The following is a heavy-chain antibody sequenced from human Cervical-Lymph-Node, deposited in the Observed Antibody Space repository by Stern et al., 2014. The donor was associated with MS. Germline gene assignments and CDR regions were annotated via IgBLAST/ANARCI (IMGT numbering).Heavy chain of an antibody. J-gene: IGHJ4*02. Sequence: VQLVESGAEVKKPGASVKVSCKASGYTFTGYYMHWVRQAPGQGLEWMGWINPNSGGTNYAQKFQGWVTMTRDTSIRTAYMELSRLRSDDTAVYYCARGSLLWFGELKGGFDYWGQGTLVTVSS. D-gene: IGHD3-10*01. CDR1: GYTFTGYY. CDR2: INPNSGGT. CDR3: ARGSLLWFGELKGGFDY. V-gene: IGHV1-2*04.